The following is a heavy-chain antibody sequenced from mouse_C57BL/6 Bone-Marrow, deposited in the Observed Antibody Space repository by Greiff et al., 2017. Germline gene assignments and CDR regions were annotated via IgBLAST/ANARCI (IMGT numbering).Heavy chain of an antibody. J-gene: IGHJ4*01. V-gene: IGHV1-4*01. Sequence: VQLLQSGAELVRPGASVKMSCKASGYTFTSYTMHWVKQRPGQGLEWIGYINPSSGYTKYNKKFKDKATLTADKSSSTAYMQLRSLTSEDSAVYDGARGGYYRGCDVDYCGQGTSITVSA. D-gene: IGHD2-3*01. CDR3: ARGGYYRGCDVDY. CDR1: GYTFTSYT. CDR2: INPSSGYT.